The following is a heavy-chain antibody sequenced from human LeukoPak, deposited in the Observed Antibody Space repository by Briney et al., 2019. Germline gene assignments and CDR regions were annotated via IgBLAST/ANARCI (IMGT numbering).Heavy chain of an antibody. Sequence: SQTLSLTCAISGDSVSSNSAAWNWIRQSPSRGLEWLGRTYYRSKWYNDYAVSVKSRITINPDTSKNQFPLQLNSVTPEDTAVYYCARECSGIAVAGTQIYYYYYYMDVWGKGTTVTISS. CDR1: GDSVSSNSAA. CDR3: ARECSGIAVAGTQIYYYYYYMDV. D-gene: IGHD6-19*01. CDR2: TYYRSKWYN. V-gene: IGHV6-1*01. J-gene: IGHJ6*03.